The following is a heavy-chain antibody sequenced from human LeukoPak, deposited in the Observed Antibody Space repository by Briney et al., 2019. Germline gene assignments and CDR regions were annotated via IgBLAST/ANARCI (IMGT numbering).Heavy chain of an antibody. Sequence: SETLSLTCTVSGVSISTYHWSRIRQPPGKGLEWIGHIYNSGSTNYNPSLKSRVTISLDTSKNQVSLKLTSVTAADTAVYYCARKDGDGWGQGTLVTVSS. J-gene: IGHJ4*02. V-gene: IGHV4-59*01. D-gene: IGHD5-24*01. CDR1: GVSISTYH. CDR2: IYNSGST. CDR3: ARKDGDG.